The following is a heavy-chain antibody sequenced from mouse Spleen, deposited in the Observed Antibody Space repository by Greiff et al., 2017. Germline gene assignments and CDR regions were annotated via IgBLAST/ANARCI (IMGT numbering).Heavy chain of an antibody. CDR1: GYSFTSYW. D-gene: IGHD6-1*01. V-gene: IGHV1-5*01. J-gene: IGHJ4*01. CDR2: IYPGNSDT. Sequence: EVQLQQSGTVLARPGASVKMSCKASGYSFTSYWMHWVKQRPGQGLEWIGAIYPGNSDTSYNQKFKGKAKLTAVTSASTAYMELSSLTNEDSAVYYCTRSEDGLYYYAMDYWGQGTSVTVSS. CDR3: TRSEDGLYYYAMDY.